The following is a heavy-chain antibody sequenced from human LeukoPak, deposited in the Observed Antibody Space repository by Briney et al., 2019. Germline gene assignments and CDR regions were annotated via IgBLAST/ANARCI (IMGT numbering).Heavy chain of an antibody. CDR1: TSR. J-gene: IGHJ5*01. CDR3: ARDLWNFYDDSGYNRDFDS. CDR2: IGTYGGDT. D-gene: IGHD3-22*01. Sequence: ASVKVSCKATSRISWVRQAPGQGVEWMGWIGTYGGDTYYAQKFQGRITVTTDTSTSTVSMELRNLRSDDTAVYYCARDLWNFYDDSGYNRDFDSWGQGTLVTVSS. V-gene: IGHV1-18*01.